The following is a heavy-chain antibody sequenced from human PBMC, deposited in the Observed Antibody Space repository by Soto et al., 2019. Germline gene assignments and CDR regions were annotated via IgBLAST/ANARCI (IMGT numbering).Heavy chain of an antibody. CDR3: ARGEYCSSTSCYIRYYYSGMDV. Sequence: ASLKVSCKASGYTFTSYGISWVRQAPGQGLEWMGWISAYNGNTNYAQKLQGRVTMTTDTSTSTAYMELRSLRSDDTAVYYCARGEYCSSTSCYIRYYYSGMDVWGQGTTVTVSS. J-gene: IGHJ6*02. CDR1: GYTFTSYG. V-gene: IGHV1-18*01. CDR2: ISAYNGNT. D-gene: IGHD2-2*02.